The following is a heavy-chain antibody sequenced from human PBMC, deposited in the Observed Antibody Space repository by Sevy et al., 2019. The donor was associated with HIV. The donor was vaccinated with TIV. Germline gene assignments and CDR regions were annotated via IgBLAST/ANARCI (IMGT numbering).Heavy chain of an antibody. CDR2: LSYDGSTK. CDR1: GFTFSNYA. D-gene: IGHD3-10*01. J-gene: IGHJ6*02. Sequence: GGSLRLSCAASGFTFSNYAIHWVRQGPGKGLEWVAVLSYDGSTKYSADSVKGRFTISRDNYKNTAYLQMNSLRPEDTAVYYCARDEGPMVRGGHYYGMDVWGQGTTITVSS. CDR3: ARDEGPMVRGGHYYGMDV. V-gene: IGHV3-30-3*01.